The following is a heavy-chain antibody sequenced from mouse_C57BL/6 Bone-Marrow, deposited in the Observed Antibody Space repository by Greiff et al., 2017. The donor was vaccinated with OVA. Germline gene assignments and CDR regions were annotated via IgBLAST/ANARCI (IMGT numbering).Heavy chain of an antibody. Sequence: VKLQQPGAELVKPGASVKMSCKASGYTFTSYWITWVKQRPGQGLEWIGDIYPGSGSTNYNEKFKSKATLTVDTSSSTAYMQLSSLTSEDSAVYYCAIRYYDYDGGFDYWGQGTTLTVSS. D-gene: IGHD2-4*01. CDR3: AIRYYDYDGGFDY. V-gene: IGHV1-55*01. CDR2: IYPGSGST. CDR1: GYTFTSYW. J-gene: IGHJ2*01.